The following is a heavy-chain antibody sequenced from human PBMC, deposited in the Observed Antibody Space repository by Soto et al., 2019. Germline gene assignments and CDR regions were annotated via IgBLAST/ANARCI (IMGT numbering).Heavy chain of an antibody. J-gene: IGHJ4*02. CDR2: IYYSGST. CDR3: ARTGSSGYPYFDY. V-gene: IGHV4-59*01. Sequence: SETLSLTWTVSGGSISSYYWSWIRQPPGKGLEWIGYIYYSGSTNYNPSLKSRVTISVDTSKNQFSLKLSSVTAADTAVYYCARTGSSGYPYFDYWGQGTLVTVSS. D-gene: IGHD3-22*01. CDR1: GGSISSYY.